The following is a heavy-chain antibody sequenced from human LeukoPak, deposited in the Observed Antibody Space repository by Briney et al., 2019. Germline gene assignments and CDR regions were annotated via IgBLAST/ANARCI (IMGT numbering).Heavy chain of an antibody. J-gene: IGHJ4*02. CDR1: GFTFSNYW. D-gene: IGHD3-9*01. CDR2: IRSKAYGGTT. CDR3: TRGLRGYDILTGYYSDPFDY. V-gene: IGHV3-49*04. Sequence: GGSLRLYCAASGFTFSNYWMSWVRQAPGKGLEWVGFIRSKAYGGTTEYAASVKGGFTISRDDSKSIAYLQMSSLKTEDTAVYYCTRGLRGYDILTGYYSDPFDYWGQGTLVTVSS.